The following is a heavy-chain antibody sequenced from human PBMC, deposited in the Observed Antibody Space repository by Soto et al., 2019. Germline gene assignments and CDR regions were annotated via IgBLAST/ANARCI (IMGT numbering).Heavy chain of an antibody. J-gene: IGHJ6*03. CDR1: GGTFSSYT. D-gene: IGHD4-17*01. CDR3: ARVVTTGGYYYYYYMDV. CDR2: IIPILGIA. Sequence: SVKVSCKASGGTFSSYTISWVRQAPGQGLEWMGRIIPILGIANYAQKFQGRVTITADKSTSTAYMELSSLRSEDTAVYYCARVVTTGGYYYYYYMDVWGKGTTVTVSS. V-gene: IGHV1-69*02.